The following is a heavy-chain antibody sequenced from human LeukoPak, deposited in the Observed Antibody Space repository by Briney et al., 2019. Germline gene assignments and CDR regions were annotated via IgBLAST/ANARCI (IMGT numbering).Heavy chain of an antibody. J-gene: IGHJ5*02. CDR1: GYTFTGYY. Sequence: ASVEVSCKASGYTFTGYYMHWVRQAPGQGLECMGWINPKNAGTNYAKRFQGRVTMTRDTSISTAYMELSRLISDDTAVYYCARDFVFPKWFDPWGQGTLVTVSS. D-gene: IGHD3-16*01. CDR3: ARDFVFPKWFDP. CDR2: INPKNAGT. V-gene: IGHV1-2*02.